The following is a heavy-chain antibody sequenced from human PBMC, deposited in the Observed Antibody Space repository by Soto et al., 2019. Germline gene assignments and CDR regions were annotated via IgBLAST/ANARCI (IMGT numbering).Heavy chain of an antibody. CDR2: IDSSGEK. CDR3: ARRHLAVAVSPWFDP. D-gene: IGHD6-19*01. CDR1: GLSITDSEMG. Sequence: QVTLKESGPVRVKPTETLTLRCTVSGLSITDSEMGVSWIRQPPGQPLGWLAHIDSSGEKSYRTFLKSRLAISKDTSKSQIVLTMTNMDPADTATYYCARRHLAVAVSPWFDPWGQGIPVTVSS. V-gene: IGHV2-26*01. J-gene: IGHJ5*02.